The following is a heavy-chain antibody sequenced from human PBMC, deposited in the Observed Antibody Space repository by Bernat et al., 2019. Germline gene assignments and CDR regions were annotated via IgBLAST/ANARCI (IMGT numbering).Heavy chain of an antibody. CDR1: GFTFDDYT. Sequence: EVQLVESGGVVVQPGGSLRLSCAASGFTFDDYTMHWVRQAPGKGLEWVSLISWDGGSTYYADSVNGRFTISRDNSKNSLYLQMNSLRTEDTALYYCAKDIGGPYYYYGMDVWGQGTTVTVSS. J-gene: IGHJ6*02. V-gene: IGHV3-43*01. CDR3: AKDIGGPYYYYGMDV. CDR2: ISWDGGST.